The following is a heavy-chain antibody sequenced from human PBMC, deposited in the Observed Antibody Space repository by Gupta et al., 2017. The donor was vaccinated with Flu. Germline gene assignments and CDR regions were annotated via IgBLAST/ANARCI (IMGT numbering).Heavy chain of an antibody. V-gene: IGHV4-59*01. CDR2: IYHSGRT. D-gene: IGHD2-15*01. CDR3: AREGVLSPGWFDP. CDR1: GGSISPYY. Sequence: QVQLKVSGPGLVTPSETLSLTCTVSGGSISPYYWSWLRQPPGQGPEWIGYIYHSGRTQYNPALKSRVTMSVDTSKNQFSLRLSTVTAADTAIYSCAREGVLSPGWFDPWGQGVLVTVSS. J-gene: IGHJ5*02.